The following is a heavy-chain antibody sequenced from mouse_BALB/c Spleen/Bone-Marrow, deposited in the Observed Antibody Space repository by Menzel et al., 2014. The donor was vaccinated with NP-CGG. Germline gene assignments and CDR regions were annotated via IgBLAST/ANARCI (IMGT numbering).Heavy chain of an antibody. V-gene: IGHV5-9-3*01. J-gene: IGHJ2*01. D-gene: IGHD2-4*01. CDR3: ARHGITRLLDY. CDR2: ISSGGSYT. CDR1: GFTFSGYA. Sequence: EVKLQESGGGLVKPGGSLKLSCAASGFTFSGYAMSWVRQTPEKRLEWVATISSGGSYTYYPDSVKGRFTISRDNAKNTLYLQMSSLRPEDTAMYYCARHGITRLLDYWGQGTTLTVSS.